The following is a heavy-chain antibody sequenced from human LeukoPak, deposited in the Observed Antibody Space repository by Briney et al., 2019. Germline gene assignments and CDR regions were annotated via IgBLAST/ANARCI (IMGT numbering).Heavy chain of an antibody. J-gene: IGHJ4*02. CDR3: AYLGYCSGGSCLPTNY. D-gene: IGHD2-15*01. CDR1: GYTFTSYG. V-gene: IGHV1-18*04. CDR2: ISAYNGNT. Sequence: ASVKVSCKASGYTFTSYGIRWVRQAPGQGLEWMGWISAYNGNTNYAQKLQGRVTMTTDTSTSTAYMELRSLRSDDTAVYYCAYLGYCSGGSCLPTNYWGQGTLVTVSS.